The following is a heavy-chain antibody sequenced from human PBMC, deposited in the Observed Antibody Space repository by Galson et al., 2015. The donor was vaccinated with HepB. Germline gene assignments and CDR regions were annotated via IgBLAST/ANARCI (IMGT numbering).Heavy chain of an antibody. CDR3: AKDDAWIQLWLLY. D-gene: IGHD5-18*01. CDR2: ISGSGGST. CDR1: GFTFSSYA. Sequence: SLRLSCAASGFTFSSYAMSWVRQAPGKGLEWVSAISGSGGSTYYADSVKGRFTISRDNSKNTLYLQMNSLRAEDTAVYYCAKDDAWIQLWLLYWGQGTLVTVSS. J-gene: IGHJ4*02. V-gene: IGHV3-23*01.